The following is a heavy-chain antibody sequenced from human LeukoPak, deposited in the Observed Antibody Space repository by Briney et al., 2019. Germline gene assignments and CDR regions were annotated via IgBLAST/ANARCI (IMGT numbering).Heavy chain of an antibody. CDR2: ISGSGGST. Sequence: GGSLRLSCAASGFTFSSYAMSWVRQAPGKGLEWVSAISGSGGSTYYADSVKGRFTISRDNSKDTLYLQMNSLRAEDTAVYYCAKDRVTYSGSYLDYWGQGTLVTVSS. V-gene: IGHV3-23*01. J-gene: IGHJ4*02. CDR3: AKDRVTYSGSYLDY. D-gene: IGHD1-26*01. CDR1: GFTFSSYA.